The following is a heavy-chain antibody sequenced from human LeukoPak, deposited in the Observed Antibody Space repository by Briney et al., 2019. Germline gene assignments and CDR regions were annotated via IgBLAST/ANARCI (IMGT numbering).Heavy chain of an antibody. D-gene: IGHD6-13*01. J-gene: IGHJ4*02. CDR1: GGSFSGYY. Sequence: SETLSLTCAVYGGSFSGYYWSWIRQPPGKGLEWIGEINHSGSTNYNPSLKSRVTISVDTSRNQFSLKLSSVTAADTAVYYCARGRGAAVDYWGQGTLVTVSS. CDR3: ARGRGAAVDY. V-gene: IGHV4-34*01. CDR2: INHSGST.